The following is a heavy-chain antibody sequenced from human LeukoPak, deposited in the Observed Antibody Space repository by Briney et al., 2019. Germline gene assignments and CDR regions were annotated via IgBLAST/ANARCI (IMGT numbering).Heavy chain of an antibody. CDR3: AKESVAGIYYFDY. Sequence: GGSLRLSCAASGFTSSSYGMHWVRQAPGKGLEWVAVISYDGSNKYYADSVKGRFTISGDNSKNTLYLQMNSLRAEDTAVYYCAKESVAGIYYFDYWGQGTLVTVSS. CDR2: ISYDGSNK. D-gene: IGHD6-19*01. J-gene: IGHJ4*02. CDR1: GFTSSSYG. V-gene: IGHV3-30*18.